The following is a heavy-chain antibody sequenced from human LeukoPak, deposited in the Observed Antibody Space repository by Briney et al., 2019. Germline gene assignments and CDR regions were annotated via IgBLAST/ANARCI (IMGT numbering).Heavy chain of an antibody. Sequence: GGSLRLSCAASGFTFSSYAMSWVRQAPGKGLEWVSAIRGSGDSTYYADSVKGRFTISRDNSKNTLYLQMNSLRAEDTAVYYCAKDPTLPGTAEYFQHWGQGTLVTVSS. CDR2: IRGSGDST. CDR3: AKDPTLPGTAEYFQH. J-gene: IGHJ1*01. D-gene: IGHD6-13*01. CDR1: GFTFSSYA. V-gene: IGHV3-23*01.